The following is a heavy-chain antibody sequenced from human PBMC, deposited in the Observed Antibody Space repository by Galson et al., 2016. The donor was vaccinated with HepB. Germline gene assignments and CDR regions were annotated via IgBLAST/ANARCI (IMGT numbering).Heavy chain of an antibody. V-gene: IGHV3-74*03. Sequence: SLRLSCAASGFTFRKYWMHWVRQVPGKGLVWVSRITPDGGETTYADSVKGRFTISRDNAKNTLYLQMDSLRAEDTAVYFCAKMDEGTSKRNIDYWGQGTLVTVST. CDR2: ITPDGGET. CDR3: AKMDEGTSKRNIDY. J-gene: IGHJ4*02. D-gene: IGHD2-2*03. CDR1: GFTFRKYW.